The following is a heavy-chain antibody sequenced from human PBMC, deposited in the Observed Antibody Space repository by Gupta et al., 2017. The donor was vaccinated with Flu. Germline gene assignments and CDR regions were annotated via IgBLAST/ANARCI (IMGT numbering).Heavy chain of an antibody. V-gene: IGHV4-59*08. Sequence: QVQLQESGPGLVKPSETLSLTCTVSRDSISRYYWIWIRQPPGKGLAWIGYMFYRGRTSYNPSLKSRLTLSLDTPRNEVSLKLSSVSAADTAVYYCARHSLAEGDPWGRYYYGMDVWGLGTTVTVSS. CDR2: MFYRGRT. J-gene: IGHJ6*02. D-gene: IGHD2-21*02. CDR1: RDSISRYY. CDR3: ARHSLAEGDPWGRYYYGMDV.